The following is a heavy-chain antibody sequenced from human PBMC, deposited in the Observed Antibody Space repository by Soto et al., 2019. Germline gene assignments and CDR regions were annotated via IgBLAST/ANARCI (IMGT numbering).Heavy chain of an antibody. CDR1: GYTFTDYY. CDR3: ARKGKEYYYGMDV. Sequence: VQLVQSGAEVKKPGASVKVSCKASGYTFTDYYMQWVRQAPGQGLEWMGWINPNSGGTNYAQKFQGWVTMTRDTSITTVYMELSRLKSDDTAVYYCARKGKEYYYGMDVWGQGTTVTVSS. D-gene: IGHD3-10*01. CDR2: INPNSGGT. V-gene: IGHV1-2*04. J-gene: IGHJ6*02.